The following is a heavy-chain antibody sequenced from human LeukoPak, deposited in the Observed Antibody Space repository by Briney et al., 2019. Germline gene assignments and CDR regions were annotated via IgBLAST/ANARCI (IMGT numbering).Heavy chain of an antibody. CDR3: ATRKLGNDY. J-gene: IGHJ4*02. CDR1: GGSISSYY. D-gene: IGHD7-27*01. Sequence: PSETLSLTCTVSGGSISSYYWSWIRQSPGKGLEWIGYIYYTETSYNPSLKSRVTISADTSKNQFSLKLYSVTAADTAVYYCATRKLGNDYWGQGTLVTVPS. CDR2: IYYTET. V-gene: IGHV4-59*01.